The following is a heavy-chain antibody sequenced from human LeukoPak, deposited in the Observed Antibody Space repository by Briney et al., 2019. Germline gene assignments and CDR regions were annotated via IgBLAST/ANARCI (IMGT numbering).Heavy chain of an antibody. CDR2: ISWNSGSI. Sequence: GRSLRLSCAASGFTFDDYAMHWVRQAPGMGLEWVSGISWNSGSIGYADSVKGRFTISRDNAKNSLYLQMNSLRAEDTALYYCAKLRRSSWYYSDYWGQGTLVTVSS. CDR1: GFTFDDYA. CDR3: AKLRRSSWYYSDY. J-gene: IGHJ4*02. D-gene: IGHD6-13*01. V-gene: IGHV3-9*01.